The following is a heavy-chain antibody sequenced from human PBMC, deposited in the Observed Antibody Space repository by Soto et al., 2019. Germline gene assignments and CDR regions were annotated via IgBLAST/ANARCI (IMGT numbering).Heavy chain of an antibody. D-gene: IGHD3-22*01. Sequence: QVQLVQSGAEVKKPGSSVKVSCKASGGTFSSYAISWVRQAPGQGLEWMGGIIPIFGTANYAQKFQGRVTITADESTSTAYMELSRLRSEDTAVYYCARDLGDYYDSSGYHPYGYWGQGTLVTVSS. V-gene: IGHV1-69*01. CDR2: IIPIFGTA. CDR3: ARDLGDYYDSSGYHPYGY. J-gene: IGHJ4*02. CDR1: GGTFSSYA.